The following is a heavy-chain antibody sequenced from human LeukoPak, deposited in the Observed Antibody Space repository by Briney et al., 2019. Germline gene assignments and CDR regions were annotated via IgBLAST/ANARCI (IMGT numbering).Heavy chain of an antibody. V-gene: IGHV4-4*07. CDR1: GGSISSYY. Sequence: SETLSLTCTVSGGSISSYYWSWIRQPAGKGLEWIGRIYTSGGSNYNPSLKSRVTMSVDTSKNQFSLKLNSVTAADTAVYYCARGGYQLLYWYFDLWGRGTLVTVSS. CDR3: ARGGYQLLYWYFDL. J-gene: IGHJ2*01. D-gene: IGHD2-2*01. CDR2: IYTSGGS.